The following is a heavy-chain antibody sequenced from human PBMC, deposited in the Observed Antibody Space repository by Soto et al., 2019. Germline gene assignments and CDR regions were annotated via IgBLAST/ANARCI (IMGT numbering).Heavy chain of an antibody. D-gene: IGHD3-9*01. J-gene: IGHJ4*02. CDR1: GYTFTGYY. CDR2: ISPKSGGT. V-gene: IGHV1-2*02. Sequence: GASVKVSCKASGYTFTGYYMHWVRQAPGQGFEWMGRISPKSGGTNYTQKFEGRVTMTWDTSLKTAYMELSSLISEDTAVYYCARPPGYISDWYYFDLWGQGTLVTVSS. CDR3: ARPPGYISDWYYFDL.